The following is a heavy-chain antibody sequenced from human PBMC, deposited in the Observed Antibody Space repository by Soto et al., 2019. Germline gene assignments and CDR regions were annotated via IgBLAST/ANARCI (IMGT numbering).Heavy chain of an antibody. Sequence: QVQLVQSGAEVKKPGSSVKVSCQASGGTFNNFAFTWVRQAPGQGLEWLGGIMPVFHTTNIAQTFPDRITVTADDFTTTVYMEMTSLRYDDTAVYYCATATISPVSATLYLSGMDVWGQGGTVSVSS. J-gene: IGHJ6*02. CDR3: ATATISPVSATLYLSGMDV. CDR2: IMPVFHTT. CDR1: GGTFNNFA. V-gene: IGHV1-69*01. D-gene: IGHD6-25*01.